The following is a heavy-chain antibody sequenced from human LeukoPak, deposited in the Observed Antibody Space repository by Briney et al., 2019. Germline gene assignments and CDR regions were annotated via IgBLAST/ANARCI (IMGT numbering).Heavy chain of an antibody. V-gene: IGHV4-39*07. J-gene: IGHJ5*02. CDR2: IYHSGST. CDR1: GGSISSSSYY. Sequence: RPSETLSLTRTVSGGSISSSSYYWGWIRLPPGKGLEWIGSIYHSGSTYYNPSLKSRVTISVDTSKNQFSLKLSSVTAADTAVYYCARAYHYDSSAKGKNWFDPWGQGTLVTVSS. CDR3: ARAYHYDSSAKGKNWFDP. D-gene: IGHD3-22*01.